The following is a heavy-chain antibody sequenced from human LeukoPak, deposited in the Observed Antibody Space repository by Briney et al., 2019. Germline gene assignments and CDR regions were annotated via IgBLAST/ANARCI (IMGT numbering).Heavy chain of an antibody. D-gene: IGHD5-12*01. J-gene: IGHJ5*02. V-gene: IGHV1-69*13. CDR1: GGTFSSYA. CDR2: IIPIFGTA. Sequence: GASVKVSCKASGGTFSSYAISWVRQAPGQGLEWMGGIIPIFGTANYAQKFQGRVTITADESTSTAYMELRSLRSDDTAVYYCAREGGYSGYPWGQGTLVTVSS. CDR3: AREGGYSGYP.